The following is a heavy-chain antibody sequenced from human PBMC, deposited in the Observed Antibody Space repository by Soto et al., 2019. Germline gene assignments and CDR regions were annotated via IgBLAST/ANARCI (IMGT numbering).Heavy chain of an antibody. CDR2: IRGTT. CDR3: ARDDWFAFDI. J-gene: IGHJ3*02. V-gene: IGHV3-48*01. D-gene: IGHD3-9*01. Sequence: GGSLRLSCAASGFTFTSYSMNWVRQAPGKGLEWVSYIRGTTHYADSVKGRCTISRDNARSSLYLQMNSLRADDTAVYYCARDDWFAFDIWGQGTMVTVSS. CDR1: GFTFTSYS.